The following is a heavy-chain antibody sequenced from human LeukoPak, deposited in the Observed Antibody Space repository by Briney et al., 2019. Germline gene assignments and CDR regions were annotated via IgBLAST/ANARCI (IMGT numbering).Heavy chain of an antibody. Sequence: PGGSLRLSCAASGFTFSSYAMSWVRQAPGKGLEWASSICGNSGNTYYTDSVKGRFTISRDNSKNTLYLQMNSLRAEDTALYYCAKGISGGTCYSGSDYLGLGTLVTVSS. V-gene: IGHV3-23*01. CDR1: GFTFSSYA. CDR3: AKGISGGTCYSGSDY. CDR2: ICGNSGNT. D-gene: IGHD2-15*01. J-gene: IGHJ4*02.